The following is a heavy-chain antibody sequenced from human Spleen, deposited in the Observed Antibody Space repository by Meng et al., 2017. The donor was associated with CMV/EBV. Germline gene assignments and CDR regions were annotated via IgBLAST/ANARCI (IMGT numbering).Heavy chain of an antibody. V-gene: IGHV1-2*06. D-gene: IGHD7-27*01. Sequence: QVQLVQSGAEVKKPGASVKVSCTTSGYPFSGYYIHWVRQAPGQGLEWVGRIDPHSGDTKKFQDRVTMTTDTSISTAYMELSSLTSDGTAVYYCARGNWGSRYFDLWGRGTLVTVSS. J-gene: IGHJ2*01. CDR2: IDPHSGDT. CDR3: ARGNWGSRYFDL. CDR1: GYPFSGYY.